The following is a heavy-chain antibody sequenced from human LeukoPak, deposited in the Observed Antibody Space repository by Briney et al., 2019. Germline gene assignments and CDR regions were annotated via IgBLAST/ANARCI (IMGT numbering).Heavy chain of an antibody. J-gene: IGHJ4*02. CDR1: GFTFSRVA. V-gene: IGHV3-15*01. CDR2: IKNKSDGGTA. CDR3: TTWGGSFSRY. Sequence: GGSLRLSCAASGFTFSRVAMHWVRQAPGKGLEWLGRIKNKSDGGTADSAEPVKGRFTISRDDSKSTLYLQMNSLGTEDTGVYYCTTWGGSFSRYWGQGTLVTVSS. D-gene: IGHD1-26*01.